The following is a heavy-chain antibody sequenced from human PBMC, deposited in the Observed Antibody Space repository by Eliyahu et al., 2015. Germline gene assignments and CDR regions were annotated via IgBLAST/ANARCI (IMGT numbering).Heavy chain of an antibody. CDR1: GGSISSGDYY. D-gene: IGHD6-13*01. CDR3: ARYSSSWRDAFDI. Sequence: QVQLQESGPGLVKPSQTLSLTCTVSGGSISSGDYYWXWIRQPPGKGLXWIGYIYYSGSTYHNPSLKSRVTISXDTSKNQXSLKLSXXTAADTAVXYCARYSSSWRDAFDIWGQGTMVTVSS. V-gene: IGHV4-30-4*01. J-gene: IGHJ3*02. CDR2: IYYSGST.